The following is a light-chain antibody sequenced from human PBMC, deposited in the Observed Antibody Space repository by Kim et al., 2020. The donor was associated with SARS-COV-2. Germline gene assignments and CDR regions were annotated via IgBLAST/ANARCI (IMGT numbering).Light chain of an antibody. CDR1: QSVTSN. CDR2: GAS. V-gene: IGKV3-15*01. J-gene: IGKJ1*01. CDR3: QQYNNWRRT. Sequence: VSPGASATLSCRASQSVTSNLAWYQQRPGQAPRLLIYGASTRAAGIPARFSGSGSGTEFTLTISSLQSEDFAVYYCQQYNNWRRTFGQGTKVDIK.